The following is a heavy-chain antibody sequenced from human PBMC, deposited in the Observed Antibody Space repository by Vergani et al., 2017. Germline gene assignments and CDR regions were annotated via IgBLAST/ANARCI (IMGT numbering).Heavy chain of an antibody. J-gene: IGHJ6*02. D-gene: IGHD6-6*01. CDR3: ARTSYSSSFYYYYGMDV. CDR1: GGTFSSYA. V-gene: IGHV1-69*18. CDR2: IIPIFGTA. Sequence: QVQLVQSGAEVKKPGSSVKVSCKASGGTFSSYAISWVRQAPGQGLEWMGRIIPIFGTANYAQKFQGRVKITADESTSTAYMELSSLRSEDTAVYYCARTSYSSSFYYYYGMDVWGQGTTVTVSS.